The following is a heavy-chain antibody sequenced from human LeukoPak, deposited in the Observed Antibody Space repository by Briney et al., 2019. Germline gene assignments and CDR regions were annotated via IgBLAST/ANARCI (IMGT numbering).Heavy chain of an antibody. V-gene: IGHV4-39*01. CDR3: ARSYSSGWYPIFYYYYYMDV. CDR2: IYYSGST. CDR1: GGSISTSNYY. D-gene: IGHD6-19*01. Sequence: SETLSLTCTVSGGSISTSNYYWGWIRQPPGKGLEWIGSIYYSGSTYYNPSLKSRVTISVDTSKNQFSLKLSSVTAADTAVYYCARSYSSGWYPIFYYYYYMDVWGKGTTVTISS. J-gene: IGHJ6*03.